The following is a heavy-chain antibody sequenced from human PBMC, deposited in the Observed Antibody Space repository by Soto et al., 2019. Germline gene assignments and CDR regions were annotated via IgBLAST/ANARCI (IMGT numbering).Heavy chain of an antibody. CDR2: IYFSRNT. V-gene: IGHV4-39*01. J-gene: IGHJ4*02. CDR1: GDSINSDKYY. D-gene: IGHD3-9*01. CDR3: ARLEGLATISYYFDF. Sequence: QLQLQESGPGLVKPSETLSLTCSVSGDSINSDKYYWGWIRQPPGKGLEWIGSIYFSRNTYYNPYLQTRVNISLDKSKSQLPLKLNSVTAADSAVYFCARLEGLATISYYFDFWGQGALVTVSS.